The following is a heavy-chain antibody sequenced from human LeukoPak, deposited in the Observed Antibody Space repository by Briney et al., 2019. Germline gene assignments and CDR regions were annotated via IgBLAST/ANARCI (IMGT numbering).Heavy chain of an antibody. Sequence: SEALSLTCTVSGGSISSYYWSWIRQPAGKGLEWIGRIYTSGSTNYNPSLKSRVTISVDTSKNQFSLKLSSVTAADTAVYYCARVSRASDSSSWLVWAFDIWGQGTMVTVSS. CDR1: GGSISSYY. J-gene: IGHJ3*02. CDR2: IYTSGST. V-gene: IGHV4-4*07. CDR3: ARVSRASDSSSWLVWAFDI. D-gene: IGHD6-13*01.